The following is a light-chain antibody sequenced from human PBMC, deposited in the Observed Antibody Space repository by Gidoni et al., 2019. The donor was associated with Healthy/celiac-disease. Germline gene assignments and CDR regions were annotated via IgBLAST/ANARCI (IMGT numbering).Light chain of an antibody. J-gene: IGKJ1*01. Sequence: IVLTQSPGTLSLSPGERATLSCRASQSVSSNYLAWYQQKPGQARRLLIYGASSRATGIPDRLSGSGSGTDFTLTISRLEPEDFAVYYCQQYASSRTFGQGTKVEIK. CDR3: QQYASSRT. CDR1: QSVSSNY. CDR2: GAS. V-gene: IGKV3-20*01.